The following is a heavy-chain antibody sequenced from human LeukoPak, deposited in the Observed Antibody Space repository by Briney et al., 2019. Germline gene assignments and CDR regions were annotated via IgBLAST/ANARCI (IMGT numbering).Heavy chain of an antibody. CDR3: ARQVEFSGWYNYFDY. V-gene: IGHV4-39*01. CDR1: GGSISSSSYY. Sequence: PSETLSPTCTVSGGSISSSSYYWGWIRQPPGKGLEWIGSIYYSGSTYYNPSLKSRVTISVDTSKNQFSLKLSSVTAADTAVYYCARQVEFSGWYNYFDYWGQGTLVTVSS. J-gene: IGHJ4*02. CDR2: IYYSGST. D-gene: IGHD6-19*01.